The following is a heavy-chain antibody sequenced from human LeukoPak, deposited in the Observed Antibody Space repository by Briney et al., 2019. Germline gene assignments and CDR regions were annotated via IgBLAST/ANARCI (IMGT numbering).Heavy chain of an antibody. D-gene: IGHD1-20*01. CDR2: TYYRSKWYN. V-gene: IGHV6-1*01. CDR1: GDSFSSNSAA. J-gene: IGHJ5*02. CDR3: ARADAYNWKTCWFDP. Sequence: SQTLSLTCAISGDSFSSNSAAWNWIRQSPSRGLEWLGRTYYRSKWYNDYAVSVKSRITINPDTSKNQFSLQLNSVTPEDTAVYYCARADAYNWKTCWFDPWGQGTLVTVSS.